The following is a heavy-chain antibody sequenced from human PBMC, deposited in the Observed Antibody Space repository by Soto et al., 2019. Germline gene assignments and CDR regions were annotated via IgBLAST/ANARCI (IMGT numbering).Heavy chain of an antibody. V-gene: IGHV3-11*06. CDR1: GFTVSDHY. CDR3: ARSSGWRQVVGYKYGLDV. Sequence: QVQLVESGGGLVKPGGSLRLSCAVSGFTVSDHYMTWIRQAPGKGLEWVSYISGSGTYTNYADSVKGRFIISRDIARNSLWLKINSLRAEDTAVYYCARSSGWRQVVGYKYGLDVWGQGTAVTVSS. D-gene: IGHD3-22*01. J-gene: IGHJ6*02. CDR2: ISGSGTYT.